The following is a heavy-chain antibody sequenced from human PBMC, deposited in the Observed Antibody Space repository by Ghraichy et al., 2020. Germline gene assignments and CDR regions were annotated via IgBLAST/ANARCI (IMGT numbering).Heavy chain of an antibody. CDR2: IYYSGSTNYNPSL. Sequence: ETLSLTCTVSGGSISSYYWSWIRQPPGKGLEWIGYIYYSGSTNYNPSLNYNPSLKSRVTISLDTSKNQFSLKLSSVTAADTAVYYCARASLKSVAGTPFDYWGQGTLVTVSS. V-gene: IGHV4-59*01. D-gene: IGHD6-19*01. CDR3: ARASLKSVAGTPFDY. J-gene: IGHJ4*02. CDR1: GGSISSYY.